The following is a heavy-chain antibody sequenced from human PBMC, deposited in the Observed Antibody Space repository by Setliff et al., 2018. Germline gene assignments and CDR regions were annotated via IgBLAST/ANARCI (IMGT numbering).Heavy chain of an antibody. Sequence: LTCSVSGGTFSDYYWAWIRQPPGKGLEWIGEINHSGSTNYNPSLKSRVSISVDTSNNQFSLSLSSVTAADTAVYYCARMSGFQYMDVWGKGTTVTVSS. CDR2: INHSGST. D-gene: IGHD3-3*01. CDR3: ARMSGFQYMDV. V-gene: IGHV4-34*01. J-gene: IGHJ6*03. CDR1: GGTFSDYY.